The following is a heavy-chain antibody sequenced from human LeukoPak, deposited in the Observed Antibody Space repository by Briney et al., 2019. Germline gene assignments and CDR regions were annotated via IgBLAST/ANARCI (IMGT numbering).Heavy chain of an antibody. CDR2: ISGSGGST. CDR1: GFTFSSYA. D-gene: IGHD6-13*01. CDR3: ARDSIAAAGTFYFDY. V-gene: IGHV3-23*01. J-gene: IGHJ4*02. Sequence: PGGSLRLSCAASGFTFSSYAMSWVRQAPGKGLEWVSAISGSGGSTYYADSVKGRFTISRDNAKNSLYLQMNSLRAEDTAVYYCARDSIAAAGTFYFDYWGQGTLVTVSS.